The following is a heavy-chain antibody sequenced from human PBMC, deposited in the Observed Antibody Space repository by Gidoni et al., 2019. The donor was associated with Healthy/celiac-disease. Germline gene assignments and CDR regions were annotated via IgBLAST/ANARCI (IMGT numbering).Heavy chain of an antibody. CDR3: ARGVAAAGANWFDP. D-gene: IGHD6-13*01. Sequence: QVQLVQSGAEVKKQGSSVKVSCKASGGTFSSYAISWVRQAPGQGLEWMGGIIPIFGTANYAQKFQGRVTITADESTSTAYMELSSLRSEDTAVYYCARGVAAAGANWFDPWGQGTLVTVSS. J-gene: IGHJ5*02. CDR2: IIPIFGTA. V-gene: IGHV1-69*01. CDR1: GGTFSSYA.